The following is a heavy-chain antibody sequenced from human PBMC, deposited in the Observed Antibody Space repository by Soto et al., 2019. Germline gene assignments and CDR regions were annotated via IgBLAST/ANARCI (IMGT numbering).Heavy chain of an antibody. CDR2: ISYDGSNK. V-gene: IGHV3-30*18. J-gene: IGHJ4*02. D-gene: IGHD2-15*01. CDR1: GFTFSSYG. Sequence: GGSLRLSCAASGFTFSSYGMHWVRQAPGKGLEWVAVISYDGSNKYYADSVKGRFTISRDNSKNTLYLQMNSLRAEDTAVYYCAKTRGVVAATGDFEYWGQGTLVTVSS. CDR3: AKTRGVVAATGDFEY.